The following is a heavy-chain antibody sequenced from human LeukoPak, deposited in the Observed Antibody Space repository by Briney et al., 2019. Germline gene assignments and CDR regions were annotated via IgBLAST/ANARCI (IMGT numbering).Heavy chain of an antibody. Sequence: GGSLRLSCAVSGLTFSGSWMSWVRQAPGKGLVCVSRINTDGNIISYADSVKGRFTISRDNAKNTLYLQMNSLRAEDTAVYYCVREGYYGSAALYSWGHGTLVTVSS. D-gene: IGHD3-10*01. CDR1: GLTFSGSW. CDR3: VREGYYGSAALYS. CDR2: INTDGNII. V-gene: IGHV3-74*01. J-gene: IGHJ5*01.